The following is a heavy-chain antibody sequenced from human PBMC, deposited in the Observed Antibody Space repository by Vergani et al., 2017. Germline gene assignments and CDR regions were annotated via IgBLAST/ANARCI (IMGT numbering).Heavy chain of an antibody. J-gene: IGHJ4*02. CDR2: ISHDGTDK. D-gene: IGHD2-15*01. CDR3: AKPFGNCSGGSCYSFDY. V-gene: IGHV3-30*18. CDR1: GFTFSSYG. Sequence: QVQLVESGGGVVQPGRSLRLSCAASGFTFSSYGMHWVRQAPGKGLEWVAIISHDGTDKDYADSVKGRFTVSRDKSKNTLYLQMNSLRAEDTAVYYCAKPFGNCSGGSCYSFDYWGQGTLVTVSS.